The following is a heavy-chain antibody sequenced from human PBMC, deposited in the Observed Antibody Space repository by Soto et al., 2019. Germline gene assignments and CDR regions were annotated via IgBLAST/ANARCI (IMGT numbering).Heavy chain of an antibody. CDR2: ISGSGGSI. Sequence: EVQLLESGGGLVQPGGSLRLSCAASGFTFSTYAMNWVRQAPGNGLEWVSAISGSGGSIHYADSVKGRFTISRDNSKNTLYLQMNRLRAEDTAVYHCVKGYWKGDVWGQGTTVTVSS. CDR3: VKGYWKGDV. D-gene: IGHD1-1*01. J-gene: IGHJ6*02. CDR1: GFTFSTYA. V-gene: IGHV3-23*01.